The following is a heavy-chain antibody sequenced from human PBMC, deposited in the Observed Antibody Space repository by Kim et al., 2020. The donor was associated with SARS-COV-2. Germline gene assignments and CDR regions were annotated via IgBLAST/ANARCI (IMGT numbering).Heavy chain of an antibody. CDR3: ARDRTRSSGYYYYYYMDV. CDR2: ISSSSSYI. D-gene: IGHD3-22*01. V-gene: IGHV3-21*01. CDR1: GFTFSSYS. J-gene: IGHJ6*03. Sequence: GGSLRLSCAASGFTFSSYSMNWVRQAPGKGLEWVSSISSSSSYIYYADSVKGRFTISRDNAKNSLYLQMNSLRAEDTAVYYCARDRTRSSGYYYYYYMDVWGKGTTVTVSS.